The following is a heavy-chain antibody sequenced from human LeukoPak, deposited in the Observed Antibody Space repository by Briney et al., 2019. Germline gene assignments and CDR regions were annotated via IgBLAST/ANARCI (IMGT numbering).Heavy chain of an antibody. CDR2: IYTGGRT. CDR3: AKDIGDYGDYPDF. D-gene: IGHD4-17*01. Sequence: QTGGSLRLSCAASGFTVSSNYMTWVRQAPGKGPEWVSVIYTGGRTYYADSVKGRFTISRDNSKNTLYLHMNSLRAGDTAVFFCAKDIGDYGDYPDFWGQGTLVTVSS. CDR1: GFTVSSNY. V-gene: IGHV3-53*01. J-gene: IGHJ4*02.